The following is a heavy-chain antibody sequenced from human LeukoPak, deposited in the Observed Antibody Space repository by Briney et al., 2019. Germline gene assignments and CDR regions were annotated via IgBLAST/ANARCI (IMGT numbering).Heavy chain of an antibody. Sequence: GGSLRLSCAASGFTSSSYAMSWVRQAPGKGLEWVSAISGSGGSTYYADSVKGRFTISRDNSKNTLYLQMNSLRAEDTAVYYCAKDLKAFRVGQFDYWGQGTLVTVSS. CDR2: ISGSGGST. CDR1: GFTSSSYA. D-gene: IGHD1-26*01. J-gene: IGHJ4*02. V-gene: IGHV3-23*01. CDR3: AKDLKAFRVGQFDY.